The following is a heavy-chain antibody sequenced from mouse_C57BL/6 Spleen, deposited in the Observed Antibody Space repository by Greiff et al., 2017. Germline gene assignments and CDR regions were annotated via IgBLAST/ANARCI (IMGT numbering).Heavy chain of an antibody. CDR1: GYTFTAYN. D-gene: IGHD2-3*01. Sequence: VQLQQSGPELVKPGASVKMSCKASGYTFTAYNIHWVKQSHGKSLEWIGYINPNNGGTSYNQQFKGKATLTVNKSSSTAYMELRSLTSEDSAVYYCARKGQIYDVYQYYFDYWGQGTTLTVSS. J-gene: IGHJ2*01. CDR3: ARKGQIYDVYQYYFDY. CDR2: INPNNGGT. V-gene: IGHV1-22*01.